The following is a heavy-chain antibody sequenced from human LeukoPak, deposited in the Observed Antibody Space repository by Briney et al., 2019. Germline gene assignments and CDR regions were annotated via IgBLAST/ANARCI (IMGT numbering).Heavy chain of an antibody. J-gene: IGHJ4*02. D-gene: IGHD3-22*01. CDR3: AQDRKTYFSDTSGYPIDY. CDR1: GFTFSSYC. CDR2: IRYDGTNK. V-gene: IGHV3-30*02. Sequence: GGSLRLSCAASGFTFSSYCMHWVRQAPGKGLEWVAFIRYDGTNKYYADSVKGRFTISRDNSKNTLYLQMNSLRAEDTAVYYCAQDRKTYFSDTSGYPIDYWGQGTLVTVSS.